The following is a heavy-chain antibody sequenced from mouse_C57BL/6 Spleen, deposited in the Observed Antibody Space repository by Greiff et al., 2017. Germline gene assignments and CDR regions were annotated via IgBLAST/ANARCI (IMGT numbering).Heavy chain of an antibody. J-gene: IGHJ3*01. D-gene: IGHD1-1*01. CDR3: ARQGYSTTGFAY. V-gene: IGHV5-6*01. CDR2: ISSGGSYT. CDR1: GFTFSSYG. Sequence: EVKLLESGGDLVKPGGSLKLSCAASGFTFSSYGMSWVRQTPDKRLEWVATISSGGSYTYYPDSVKGRFTISRDNAKNTLYLQMSSLKSEDTAMYYCARQGYSTTGFAYWGQGTLVTVSA.